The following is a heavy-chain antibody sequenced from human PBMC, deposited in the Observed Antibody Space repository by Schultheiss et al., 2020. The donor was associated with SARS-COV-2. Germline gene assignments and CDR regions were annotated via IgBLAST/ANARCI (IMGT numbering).Heavy chain of an antibody. V-gene: IGHV3-30-3*01. Sequence: GGSLRLSCAASGFTFSSYAMHWVRQAPGKGLEWVAVISYDGSNKYYADSVKGRFTISRDNAKNSLYLQMNSLRAEDTAVYYCARSLVVAYMDVWGKGTTVTVSS. CDR3: ARSLVVAYMDV. J-gene: IGHJ6*03. CDR1: GFTFSSYA. CDR2: ISYDGSNK. D-gene: IGHD2-2*01.